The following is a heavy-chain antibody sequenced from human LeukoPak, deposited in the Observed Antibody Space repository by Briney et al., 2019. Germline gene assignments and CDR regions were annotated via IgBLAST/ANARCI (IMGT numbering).Heavy chain of an antibody. V-gene: IGHV1-8*03. J-gene: IGHJ6*03. CDR1: GYTFTSYD. Sequence: ASVKVSCKASGYTFTSYDINWVRQATGQGLEWMGWINPNSGNTGYAQKFQGRVTITRNTSISTAYMELSSLRSEDTAVYYCARGRSKYYMDVWGKGTTVTVSS. CDR2: INPNSGNT. CDR3: ARGRSKYYMDV.